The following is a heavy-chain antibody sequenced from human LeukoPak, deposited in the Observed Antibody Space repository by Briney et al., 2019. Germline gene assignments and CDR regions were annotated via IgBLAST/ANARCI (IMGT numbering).Heavy chain of an antibody. CDR3: AKGVRYSYGGDAFDI. CDR1: GFTFSSYA. D-gene: IGHD5-18*01. Sequence: GGSLRLSCAASGFTFSSYAMSWVRQAPGKGLEWVSAISGSGGSTYYADSVKGRFTIPRDNSKNTLYLQMNSLRAEDTAVYYCAKGVRYSYGGDAFDIWGQGTMVTVSS. J-gene: IGHJ3*02. CDR2: ISGSGGST. V-gene: IGHV3-23*01.